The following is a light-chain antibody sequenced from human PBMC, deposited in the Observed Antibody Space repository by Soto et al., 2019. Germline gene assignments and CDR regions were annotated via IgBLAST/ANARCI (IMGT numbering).Light chain of an antibody. J-gene: IGKJ4*01. CDR3: QQSHRAPLT. CDR1: QSISGY. V-gene: IGKV1-39*01. CDR2: AVS. Sequence: DVPMTQSPSSLSASVGDRVTITCRASQSISGYLIWYQQKPGRAPRLLIYAVSILQSGVPSRFSGSGSGIDFTLTISGLQPEDFAVYYCQQSHRAPLTFGGGTTVEIK.